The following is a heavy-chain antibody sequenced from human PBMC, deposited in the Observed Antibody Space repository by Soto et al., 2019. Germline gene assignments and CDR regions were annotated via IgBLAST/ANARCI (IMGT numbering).Heavy chain of an antibody. D-gene: IGHD1-1*01. CDR3: ARGPRPSSAGTGAY. V-gene: IGHV3-74*01. CDR1: GFDSSYYW. Sequence: VGSLRLSCAHSGFDSSYYWIQWFRQSPGKGLEWVSRIDPDGTTTNYADSVKGRFSVSRDNAKKTIYLQMNSLTADDTALYYCARGPRPSSAGTGAYWGQGTLVTVSS. CDR2: IDPDGTTT. J-gene: IGHJ1*01.